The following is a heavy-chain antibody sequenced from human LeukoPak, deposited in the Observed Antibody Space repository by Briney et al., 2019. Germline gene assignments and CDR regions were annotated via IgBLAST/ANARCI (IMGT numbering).Heavy chain of an antibody. D-gene: IGHD2-2*01. Sequence: SETLSLTCTVSGGSISSYYWSWIRQPPGKGLEWIGYIYYSGSTNYNPSLKSRVTISVDTSKNQFSLKLSSVTAADTAVYYCARGGYCSSTSCYAAPFDYWGQGTLVTVSS. CDR1: GGSISSYY. J-gene: IGHJ4*02. CDR3: ARGGYCSSTSCYAAPFDY. V-gene: IGHV4-59*12. CDR2: IYYSGST.